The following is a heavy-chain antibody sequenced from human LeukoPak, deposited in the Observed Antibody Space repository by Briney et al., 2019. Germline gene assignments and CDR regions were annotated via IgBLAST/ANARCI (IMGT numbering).Heavy chain of an antibody. Sequence: PGGSLRLSCAASGFTFSSYAMSWVRQAPGKGLEWVSAISGSGGRTYYADSVKGRFTISRDNSKNTLYLQMNSLRAEDTAVYYCAKPRVAVAQYNWFDPWGQGTLVTVSS. CDR1: GFTFSSYA. J-gene: IGHJ5*02. V-gene: IGHV3-23*01. D-gene: IGHD6-19*01. CDR3: AKPRVAVAQYNWFDP. CDR2: ISGSGGRT.